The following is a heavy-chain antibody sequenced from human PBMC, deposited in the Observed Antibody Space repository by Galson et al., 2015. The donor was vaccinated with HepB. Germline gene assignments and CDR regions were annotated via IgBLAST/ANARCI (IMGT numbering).Heavy chain of an antibody. V-gene: IGHV3-48*01. Sequence: LRLSCAASGFTFSSYSMNWVRQAPGEGLEWVSYISSSSSTIYYADSVKGRFTISRDNAKNSLYLQMNSLRAEDTAVYYCARDRGSGRRYDFITYYYYGMDVWGQGTTVTVSS. D-gene: IGHD5-12*01. J-gene: IGHJ6*02. CDR2: ISSSSSTI. CDR1: GFTFSSYS. CDR3: ARDRGSGRRYDFITYYYYGMDV.